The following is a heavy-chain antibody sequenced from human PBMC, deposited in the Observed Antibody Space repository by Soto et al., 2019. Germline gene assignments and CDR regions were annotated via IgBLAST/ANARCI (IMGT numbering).Heavy chain of an antibody. CDR2: IYYSGST. Sequence: QVQLQESGPGLVKPSQTLSLTCTVSGGSISSGGYYWSWIRQHPGKGLEWIGYIYYSGSTYYNPSLKSRVNISVDTSKNQFSLKLSSVTAADTAVYYCARSGPGYYGSGSYYEGYYFDYWGQGTLVTVSS. J-gene: IGHJ4*02. D-gene: IGHD3-10*01. CDR3: ARSGPGYYGSGSYYEGYYFDY. V-gene: IGHV4-31*03. CDR1: GGSISSGGYY.